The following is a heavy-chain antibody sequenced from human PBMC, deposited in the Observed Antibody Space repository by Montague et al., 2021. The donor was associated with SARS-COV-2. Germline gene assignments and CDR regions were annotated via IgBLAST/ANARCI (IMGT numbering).Heavy chain of an antibody. V-gene: IGHV4-39*01. CDR1: GGSISSSDYY. Sequence: SETLSLTCTVAGGSISSSDYYWGWIRQPPGKGLEWIGSLFYSGSSFYNPSLKSRVTISVDTSKNQFSLRLSSVTAADTAVYYVVAEWLALYYFDFWGQGTLVTVSS. J-gene: IGHJ4*02. CDR3: VAEWLALYYFDF. CDR2: LFYSGSS. D-gene: IGHD6-19*01.